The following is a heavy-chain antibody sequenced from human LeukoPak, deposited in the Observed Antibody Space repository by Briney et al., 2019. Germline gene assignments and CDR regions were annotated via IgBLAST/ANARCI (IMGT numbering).Heavy chain of an antibody. CDR1: GGSISSGGYS. CDR2: IYYSGST. J-gene: IGHJ6*03. D-gene: IGHD3-16*01. CDR3: ARRPRAPPPRGYMDV. V-gene: IGHV4-30-4*07. Sequence: SETLSLTCAVSGGSISSGGYSWSWIRQPPGKGLEWIGYIYYSGSTNYNPSLKSRVTISVDTSKNQFSLKLSSVTAADTAVYYCARRPRAPPPRGYMDVWGKGTTVTISS.